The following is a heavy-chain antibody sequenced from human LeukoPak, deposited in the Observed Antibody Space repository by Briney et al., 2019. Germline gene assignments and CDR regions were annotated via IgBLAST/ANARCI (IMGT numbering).Heavy chain of an antibody. Sequence: GGSLRLSCAASGFTISSSYMTWVRQAPGKGLEWVSVIRSGGSTVYADSVKGRFTISRDNSKNTLYLQLNSLRAEDTAVYYCAREGSGRTAYNDGLDVWGQGTMVTVSS. CDR2: IRSGGST. J-gene: IGHJ3*01. CDR3: AREGSGRTAYNDGLDV. CDR1: GFTISSSY. V-gene: IGHV3-53*01. D-gene: IGHD3-10*01.